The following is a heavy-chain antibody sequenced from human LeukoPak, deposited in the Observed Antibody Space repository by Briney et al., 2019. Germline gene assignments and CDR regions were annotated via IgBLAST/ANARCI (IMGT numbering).Heavy chain of an antibody. J-gene: IGHJ4*02. CDR3: AKVADTSRRITMVRGNFDY. D-gene: IGHD3-10*01. Sequence: GGSLRLSCAASGFTFSSYAMSWVRQAPGKGLEWVSAISGSGGSTYYADSVKGRFTISRDNSKNTLYLQMNSLRAEDTAVYYCAKVADTSRRITMVRGNFDYWGQGTLVTVSS. CDR1: GFTFSSYA. CDR2: ISGSGGST. V-gene: IGHV3-23*01.